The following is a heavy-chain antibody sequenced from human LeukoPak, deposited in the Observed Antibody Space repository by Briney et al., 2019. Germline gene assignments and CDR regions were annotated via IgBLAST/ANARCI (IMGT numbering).Heavy chain of an antibody. D-gene: IGHD6-13*01. CDR3: ARDEDSSSWSYYFDY. V-gene: IGHV3-21*01. J-gene: IGHJ4*02. CDR2: ISSSSSYI. Sequence: GGSLRLSCAASGSTFSSYSMNWVRQAPGKGLEWVSSISSSSSYIYYADSVKGRFTISRDNAKNSLYLQMNSLRAEGTAVYYCARDEDSSSWSYYFDYWGQGTLVTVSS. CDR1: GSTFSSYS.